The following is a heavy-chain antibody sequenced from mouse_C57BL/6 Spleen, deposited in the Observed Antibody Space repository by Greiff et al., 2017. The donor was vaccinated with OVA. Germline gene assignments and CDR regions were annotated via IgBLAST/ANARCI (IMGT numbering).Heavy chain of an antibody. CDR2: IYPSDSET. Sequence: QVQLQQSGAELVRPGSSVKLSCKASGYTFTSYWMDWVKQRPGQGLEWIGNIYPSDSETHYNQKFKDKATLTVDKSSSTAYMQLSSLTSEDSAVYYCARGRGNYYAMDYWGQGTSVTVSS. V-gene: IGHV1-61*01. CDR3: ARGRGNYYAMDY. CDR1: GYTFTSYW. J-gene: IGHJ4*01.